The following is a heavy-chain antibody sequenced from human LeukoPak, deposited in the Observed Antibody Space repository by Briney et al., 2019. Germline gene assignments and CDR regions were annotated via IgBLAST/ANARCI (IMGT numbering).Heavy chain of an antibody. CDR3: ARDRDGYNQYYYYYAMDV. V-gene: IGHV4-31*03. CDR1: GGSISGGIYF. CDR2: IYYSGST. Sequence: SQTLSLTCTVSGGSISGGIYFWSWIRQHPGKGLEWIGYIYYSGSTYYNPSLKSRVTISVDTSKNQFSLKLSSVTAADTAVYYCARDRDGYNQYYYYYAMDVWGQGTTVTVSS. J-gene: IGHJ6*02. D-gene: IGHD5-24*01.